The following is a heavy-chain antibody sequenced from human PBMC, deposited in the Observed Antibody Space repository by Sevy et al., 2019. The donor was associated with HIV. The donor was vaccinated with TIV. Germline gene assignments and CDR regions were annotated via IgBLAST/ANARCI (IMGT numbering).Heavy chain of an antibody. V-gene: IGHV3-21*01. CDR3: ARGDYYGSLYYFDY. CDR1: GFTFNYHF. D-gene: IGHD3-10*01. CDR2: ISSASSYI. J-gene: IGHJ4*02. Sequence: GGSLRLSCAASGFTFNYHFMNWVRQVPGKGLEWVSYISSASSYINYSDSVKGRFTISRDTAKNLVFLEMNNLRPEDTAVYFCARGDYYGSLYYFDYWGQGTLVTVSS.